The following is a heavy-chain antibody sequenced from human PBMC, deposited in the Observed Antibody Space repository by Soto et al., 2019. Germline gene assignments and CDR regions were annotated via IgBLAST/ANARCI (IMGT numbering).Heavy chain of an antibody. CDR1: GFTFSSYG. J-gene: IGHJ6*02. D-gene: IGHD2-21*01. Sequence: PGVSLLLSCTASGFTFSSYGMHWVRQAPGKGLEWMALILHDGSAEYYADSVKGRFTISRDNSKNTLYLQMNSLTAEDTAVYYCASSRDCYSFYFSSGVESCGQAPTVAGS. CDR2: ILHDGSAE. CDR3: ASSRDCYSFYFSSGVES. V-gene: IGHV3-33*05.